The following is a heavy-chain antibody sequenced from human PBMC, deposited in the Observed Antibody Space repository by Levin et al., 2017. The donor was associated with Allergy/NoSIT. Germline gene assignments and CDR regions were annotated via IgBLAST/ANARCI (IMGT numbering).Heavy chain of an antibody. CDR1: GYSFTNYW. CDR2: FYPGDSNT. D-gene: IGHD6-13*01. V-gene: IGHV5-51*01. J-gene: IGHJ4*02. Sequence: GESLKISCKGSGYSFTNYWIGWVRQMPGKGLEWMGIFYPGDSNTRYSPSFQGQVTISADKSITTAYLQWSSLKASDTAMYYCARAGSSSSWPVDYWGQGTLVTVSS. CDR3: ARAGSSSSWPVDY.